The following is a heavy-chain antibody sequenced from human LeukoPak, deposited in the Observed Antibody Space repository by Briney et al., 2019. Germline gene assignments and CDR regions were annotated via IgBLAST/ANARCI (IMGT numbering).Heavy chain of an antibody. J-gene: IGHJ6*02. CDR3: ARVVLRFLEWSDPQDV. D-gene: IGHD3-3*01. CDR2: MNPNSGNT. V-gene: IGHV1-8*01. CDR1: GYTFTSYD. Sequence: ASVKVSCKASGYTFTSYDINWVRQATGQGLEWMGWMNPNSGNTGYAQKFQGRVTMTRNTSISTAYMELSSLRSEDTAVYYCARVVLRFLEWSDPQDVWGQGTTVTVSS.